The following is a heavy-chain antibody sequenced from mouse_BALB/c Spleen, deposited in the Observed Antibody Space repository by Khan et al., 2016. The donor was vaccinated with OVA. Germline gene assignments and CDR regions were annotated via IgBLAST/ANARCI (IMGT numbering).Heavy chain of an antibody. J-gene: IGHJ4*01. CDR2: ISYSGST. D-gene: IGHD2-1*01. V-gene: IGHV3-2*02. Sequence: QLEESGPGLVKPSQSLSLTCTVTGYSITSDYAWNWIRQFPGNKLEWMGYISYSGSTSYNPSLKSRISITRDTSKNQFFLQLNSVTPEDTATYFWTYDGNYQYYAMDYWGQGTSVTVSS. CDR1: GYSITSDYA. CDR3: TYDGNYQYYAMDY.